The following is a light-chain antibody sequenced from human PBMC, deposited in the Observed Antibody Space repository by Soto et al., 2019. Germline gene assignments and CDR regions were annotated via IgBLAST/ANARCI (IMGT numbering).Light chain of an antibody. CDR3: ATWDSSLSVAV. V-gene: IGLV1-51*01. J-gene: IGLJ3*02. CDR2: DNN. CDR1: SSNIGKNY. Sequence: QSVLTQPPSVSAAPGQKVTISCSGSSSNIGKNYVSWYLQFPGTAPKLLIYDNNKRPSGIPDRFSGSKSGASATLGISGLQTGDEADYVSATWDSSLSVAVFGGGTKLTVL.